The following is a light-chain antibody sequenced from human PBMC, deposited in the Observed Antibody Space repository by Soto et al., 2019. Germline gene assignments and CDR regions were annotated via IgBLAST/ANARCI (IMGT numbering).Light chain of an antibody. CDR1: QSVSSSY. J-gene: IGKJ2*01. Sequence: EIVLTQSPGTLSLSPGERATLSCRASQSVSSSYLAWYQQKPGQAPRLVIYGASSRATGIPDRFSGSGSGTDFTLTISRLEPEDFAVYYCQQHGSSPAYTFGQGTKLEIK. V-gene: IGKV3-20*01. CDR2: GAS. CDR3: QQHGSSPAYT.